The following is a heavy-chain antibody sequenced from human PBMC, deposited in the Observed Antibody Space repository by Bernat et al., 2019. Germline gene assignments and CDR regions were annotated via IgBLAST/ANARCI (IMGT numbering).Heavy chain of an antibody. CDR1: GFTFRNYW. CDR3: ARDYSSSWYFDY. Sequence: EVQLVESGGGLVQPGGSLRLSCAASGFTFRNYWMSWVRQAPGRGLEWVANIKQDGSDQYYVDSVKGRFTISRDSAKNSLYLLMNSLRAEDTDVYYCARDYSSSWYFDYWGQGTLVTVST. D-gene: IGHD6-13*01. V-gene: IGHV3-7*04. J-gene: IGHJ4*02. CDR2: IKQDGSDQ.